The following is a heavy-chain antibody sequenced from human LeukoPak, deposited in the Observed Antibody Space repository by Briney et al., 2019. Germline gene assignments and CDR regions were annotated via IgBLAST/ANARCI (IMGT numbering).Heavy chain of an antibody. CDR1: GFTVSSNY. CDR3: ASTQNWYYFDY. D-gene: IGHD1-1*01. CDR2: IYSGGNT. Sequence: AGGSLRLSCAASGFTVSSNYMSWVRQAPGKGLEWVSVIYSGGNTYYADSVKGRFTISRDNSKNTLYLQMNSLRAEDTAMYYCASTQNWYYFDYWGQGTLVTVSS. J-gene: IGHJ4*02. V-gene: IGHV3-53*01.